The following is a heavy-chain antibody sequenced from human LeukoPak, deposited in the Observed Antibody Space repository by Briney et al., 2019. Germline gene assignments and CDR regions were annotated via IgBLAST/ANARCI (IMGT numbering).Heavy chain of an antibody. V-gene: IGHV3-48*03. Sequence: QTGGSLRLSCAASGFTFSYYEMNWVRQAPGKGLEWVSYISSSGSIIYYADSVKGRFTISRDNAKNSLSLQMNSLRAEDTAVYYCARDQRGYSDYEFLDYWGQGTLVTVSS. CDR3: ARDQRGYSDYEFLDY. J-gene: IGHJ4*02. D-gene: IGHD4-11*01. CDR2: ISSSGSII. CDR1: GFTFSYYE.